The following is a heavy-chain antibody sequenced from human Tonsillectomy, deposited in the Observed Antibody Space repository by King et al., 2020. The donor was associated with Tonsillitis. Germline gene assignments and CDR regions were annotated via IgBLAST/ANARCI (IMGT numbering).Heavy chain of an antibody. D-gene: IGHD3-10*01. Sequence: VQLVESGAEVKKPGASVRVSCKASGYTFTSYYMHWVRQAPGQGLEWMGIINPTGGRTTYAQKFQGRVTMTRDTSTSTVYMELSSLRSEDTAVYSCARSYGSGTSYNDGSYFDYCGQGTLVTVSS. CDR1: GYTFTSYY. J-gene: IGHJ4*02. CDR3: ARSYGSGTSYNDGSYFDY. V-gene: IGHV1-46*01. CDR2: INPTGGRT.